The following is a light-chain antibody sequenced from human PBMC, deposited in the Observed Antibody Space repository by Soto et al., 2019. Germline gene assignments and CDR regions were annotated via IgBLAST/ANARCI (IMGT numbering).Light chain of an antibody. Sequence: EIVLTQSPGTLSLSPGERATLSCRASQSVDSSHLAWYQHRPGQAPRLLVYGASRRATGVPDRFSGSGSGTHFTLSIRRLESEDFAVYYCQQYETSPFTFGGGTKVDIK. CDR1: QSVDSSH. J-gene: IGKJ4*01. CDR2: GAS. CDR3: QQYETSPFT. V-gene: IGKV3-20*01.